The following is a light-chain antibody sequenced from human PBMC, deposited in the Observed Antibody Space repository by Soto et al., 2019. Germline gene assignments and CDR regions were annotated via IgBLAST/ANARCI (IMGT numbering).Light chain of an antibody. Sequence: QSVLTQPPSASGTPGQRFTMSCSLMGSNIGSNTVSWYQHLPGTAPKLLIYSNNQRPSGVPDRFSGSKSGTSASLAISGLQSEDEADYHCAAWDDSLNGYVFGTGTKVTVL. J-gene: IGLJ1*01. CDR2: SNN. CDR3: AAWDDSLNGYV. V-gene: IGLV1-44*01. CDR1: GSNIGSNT.